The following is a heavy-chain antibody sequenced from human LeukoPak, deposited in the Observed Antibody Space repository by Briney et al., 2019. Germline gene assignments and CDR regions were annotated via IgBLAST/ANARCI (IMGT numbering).Heavy chain of an antibody. CDR1: GFTFSSYW. CDR3: ARDRLKYYYGSGSLNWFDP. D-gene: IGHD3-10*01. CDR2: IKQDGSEK. Sequence: GGSLRLSCAASGFTFSSYWMSWVRQAPGKGLEWVANIKQDGSEKYYVDSVKGRFTISRDNAKNSLYLQMNSLRAEDTAVYYCARDRLKYYYGSGSLNWFDPWGQGTLVTVSS. J-gene: IGHJ5*02. V-gene: IGHV3-7*01.